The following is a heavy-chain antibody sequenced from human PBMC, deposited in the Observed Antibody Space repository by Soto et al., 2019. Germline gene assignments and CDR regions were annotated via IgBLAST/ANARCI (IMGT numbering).Heavy chain of an antibody. D-gene: IGHD5-18*01. CDR3: ARENVLSYVDTAMVDYFDY. Sequence: ASVKVSCKASGYTFNTYSISWVRQAPGQGLEWMGWISGYNGDTHYAQKFQGRVTMTTDTSTSTTYMELRSLRSDDPAMYYCARENVLSYVDTAMVDYFDYWGQGTLVTVSS. V-gene: IGHV1-18*01. CDR2: ISGYNGDT. J-gene: IGHJ4*02. CDR1: GYTFNTYS.